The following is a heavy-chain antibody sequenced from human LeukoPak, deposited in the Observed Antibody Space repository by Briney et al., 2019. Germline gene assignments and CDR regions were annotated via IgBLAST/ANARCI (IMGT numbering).Heavy chain of an antibody. V-gene: IGHV3-21*01. CDR1: EFTFSSYS. CDR2: ISSSSSYI. D-gene: IGHD2-15*01. CDR3: ARDRVVVAAIDY. Sequence: KTGGSLRLSCAASEFTFSSYSMNWVRQAPGKGLEWVSSISSSSSYIYYADSVKGRFTISRDNAKNSLYLQMNSLRAEDTAVYYCARDRVVVAAIDYWGQGTLVTVSS. J-gene: IGHJ4*02.